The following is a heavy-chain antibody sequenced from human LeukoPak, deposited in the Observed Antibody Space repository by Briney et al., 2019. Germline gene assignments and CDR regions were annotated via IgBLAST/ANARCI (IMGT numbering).Heavy chain of an antibody. J-gene: IGHJ6*04. CDR1: GFTFSSYA. D-gene: IGHD3-3*01. V-gene: IGHV3-23*01. CDR2: ISGSGGST. CDR3: AKVRGALEWLWMDV. Sequence: PGGSLRLSCAASGFTFSSYAMSWVRQAPGKGLEWVSAISGSGGSTYYADSVKGRFTISRDNSKNTLYLQMNSLRAEDTAVYYCAKVRGALEWLWMDVWGKGTTVTVSS.